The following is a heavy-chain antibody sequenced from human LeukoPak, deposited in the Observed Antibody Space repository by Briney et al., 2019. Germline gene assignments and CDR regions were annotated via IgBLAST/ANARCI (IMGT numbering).Heavy chain of an antibody. V-gene: IGHV1-18*01. Sequence: ASVKVSCRASGYTFTTNDISWVRQAPGQGLEWMGWIKSNNGNTNYAQKLQGRITLTIDTSTSTAYMELRSLRSDDTAVYYCARRQIADDSGSFYGSWGQGTQVTVSS. CDR2: IKSNNGNT. CDR1: GYTFTTND. D-gene: IGHD1-26*01. J-gene: IGHJ5*02. CDR3: ARRQIADDSGSFYGS.